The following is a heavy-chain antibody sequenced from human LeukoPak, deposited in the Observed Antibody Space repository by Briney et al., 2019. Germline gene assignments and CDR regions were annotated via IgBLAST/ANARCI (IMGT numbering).Heavy chain of an antibody. D-gene: IGHD3-3*01. CDR1: GITFSSYG. J-gene: IGHJ6*02. Sequence: GGSLRLSCAASGITFSSYGMHWVRQAPGKGLEWVAVIWYDGSNKYYADSVKGRFTISRDNSKNTLYLQMNSLRAEDTAVYYCARDRSGVTIFGVALDVWGQGTTVTVSS. CDR3: ARDRSGVTIFGVALDV. V-gene: IGHV3-33*01. CDR2: IWYDGSNK.